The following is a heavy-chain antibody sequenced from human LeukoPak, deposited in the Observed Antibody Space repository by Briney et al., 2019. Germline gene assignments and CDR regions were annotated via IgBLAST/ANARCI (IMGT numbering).Heavy chain of an antibody. CDR3: ATRSGGDFDY. CDR1: GFTFSSYG. J-gene: IGHJ4*02. D-gene: IGHD1-26*01. CDR2: IWYDGSNK. V-gene: IGHV3-33*01. Sequence: GGSLRLSCAASGFTFSSYGMHWVRQAPGKGLEWVAVIWYDGSNKYYADSVKGRFTISRDNSKNTLYLQMNSLRAEDTAMYYCATRSGGDFDYWGQGTLVTVSS.